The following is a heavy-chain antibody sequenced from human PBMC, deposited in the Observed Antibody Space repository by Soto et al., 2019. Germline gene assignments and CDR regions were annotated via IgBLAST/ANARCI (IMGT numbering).Heavy chain of an antibody. Sequence: QVQLQESGPGLVKPSETLSLTCTVSGGSISSYYWSWIRQPPGKGLAWIGYIYYSGSTNYNPSPKSRVTISVDTSKNQFSLKLSSVTAADTAVYYCARKRGGSYYFDYWGQGTLVTVSS. CDR2: IYYSGST. J-gene: IGHJ4*02. CDR1: GGSISSYY. V-gene: IGHV4-59*01. CDR3: ARKRGGSYYFDY. D-gene: IGHD1-26*01.